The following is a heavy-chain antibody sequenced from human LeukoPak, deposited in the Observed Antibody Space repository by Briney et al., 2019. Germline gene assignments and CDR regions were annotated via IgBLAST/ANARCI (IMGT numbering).Heavy chain of an antibody. Sequence: GESLKISCKGSGYSFTSYWIGWVRHMPGKGLEWMGTIYPGDSDTRYSPSLQGQVSMSADKSISTAYLQWSSLKASDTAMYYCARISIGYCSSTSCPYFDCWGQGTLVTVSS. J-gene: IGHJ4*02. D-gene: IGHD2-2*01. CDR2: IYPGDSDT. CDR1: GYSFTSYW. CDR3: ARISIGYCSSTSCPYFDC. V-gene: IGHV5-51*01.